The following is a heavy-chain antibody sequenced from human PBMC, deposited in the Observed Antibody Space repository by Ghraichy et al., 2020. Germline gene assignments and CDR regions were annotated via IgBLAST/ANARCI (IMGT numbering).Heavy chain of an antibody. J-gene: IGHJ2*01. Sequence: ASVKVSCKASGYTFTSYGISWVRQAPGQGLEWMGWISAYNGNTNYAQKLQGRVTMTTDTSTSTAYMELRSLRSDDTAVYYCARVGLWRYFDWLGVLRDWYFDLWGRGTLVTVSS. D-gene: IGHD3-9*01. CDR2: ISAYNGNT. CDR3: ARVGLWRYFDWLGVLRDWYFDL. V-gene: IGHV1-18*04. CDR1: GYTFTSYG.